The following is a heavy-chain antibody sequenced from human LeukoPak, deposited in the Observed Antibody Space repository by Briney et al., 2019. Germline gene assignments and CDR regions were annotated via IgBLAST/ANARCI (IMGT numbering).Heavy chain of an antibody. Sequence: GGSLRLSCAASGFTFDDYAMHWVRQAPGKGLEWVSAISGSGGSTYYADSVKGRFTISRDNSKNTLYLQMNSLRAEDTAVYYCANPYLYGSGSYYQNWGQGTLVTVSS. CDR3: ANPYLYGSGSYYQN. D-gene: IGHD3-10*01. J-gene: IGHJ4*02. CDR2: ISGSGGST. V-gene: IGHV3-23*01. CDR1: GFTFDDYA.